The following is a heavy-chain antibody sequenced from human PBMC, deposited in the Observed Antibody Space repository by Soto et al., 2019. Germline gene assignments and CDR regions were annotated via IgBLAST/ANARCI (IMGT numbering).Heavy chain of an antibody. D-gene: IGHD2-2*01. J-gene: IGHJ6*02. CDR1: GGTFSSYA. Sequence: ASVKVSCKASGGTFSSYAISWVRQAPGQGLEWMGGIIPIFGTANYAQKFQGRVTITADESTSTAYMELSSLRSEDTAVYYCARDLTPIVVVPAAIYSYYYYGMDVWGQGTTVTVSS. CDR3: ARDLTPIVVVPAAIYSYYYYGMDV. CDR2: IIPIFGTA. V-gene: IGHV1-69*13.